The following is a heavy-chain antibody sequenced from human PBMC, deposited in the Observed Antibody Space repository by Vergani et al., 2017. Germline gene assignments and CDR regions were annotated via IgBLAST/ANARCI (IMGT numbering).Heavy chain of an antibody. Sequence: QVQLVESGGGVVQPGRSLRLSCAASGFTFSSYAMHWVRQAPGKGLEWVAVISYDGSNKYYADSVKGRFTISRDNSKNTLYLQMNSLRAEDTAVYYCARAPRYYDSRPFDPWGQGTLVTVSS. J-gene: IGHJ5*02. CDR3: ARAPRYYDSRPFDP. CDR1: GFTFSSYA. D-gene: IGHD3-22*01. CDR2: ISYDGSNK. V-gene: IGHV3-30-3*01.